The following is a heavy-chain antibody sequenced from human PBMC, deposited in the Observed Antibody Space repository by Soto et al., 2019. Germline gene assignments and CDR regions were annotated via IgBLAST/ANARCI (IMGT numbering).Heavy chain of an antibody. Sequence: SGPTLVNPTQTLTLTCTFSGFSLSTSEVGVGWVRQPPGKALEWVALIYWDDDKRYSPSLKSRLTITKDTSKNQVVLTMTNLDPVDTATYYCAHRVGRYCSGGSCFYYFDYWGQGTLVTVSS. CDR2: IYWDDDK. D-gene: IGHD2-15*01. CDR1: GFSLSTSEVG. J-gene: IGHJ4*02. CDR3: AHRVGRYCSGGSCFYYFDY. V-gene: IGHV2-5*02.